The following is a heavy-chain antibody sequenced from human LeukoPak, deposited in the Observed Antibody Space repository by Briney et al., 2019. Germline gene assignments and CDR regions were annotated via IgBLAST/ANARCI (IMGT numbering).Heavy chain of an antibody. CDR3: ARSDLGKITAGPFNY. Sequence: ASVKVSCKASGYTFTNYGITWVRQAPGQGLEWMGWISGYQGSTKYAQNFQGRVTMTIDTSTSTAYMDLRRLRSDDTAIYFCARSDLGKITAGPFNYWGQGTLVAVSS. D-gene: IGHD5-24*01. CDR2: ISGYQGST. CDR1: GYTFTNYG. V-gene: IGHV1-18*01. J-gene: IGHJ4*02.